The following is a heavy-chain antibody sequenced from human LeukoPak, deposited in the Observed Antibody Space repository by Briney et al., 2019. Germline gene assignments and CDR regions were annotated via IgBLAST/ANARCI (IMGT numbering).Heavy chain of an antibody. J-gene: IGHJ4*02. V-gene: IGHV1-18*01. Sequence: ALVKVSCKASGYTFTSYGISWVRRAPGQGLEWRGWISAYNGNTNYAQKLQGRVTMTTDTSTTTASMELRSVRSDDPDVYYCAREPAAAGTLDYWGQGTLVTVSS. CDR2: ISAYNGNT. D-gene: IGHD6-13*01. CDR1: GYTFTSYG. CDR3: AREPAAAGTLDY.